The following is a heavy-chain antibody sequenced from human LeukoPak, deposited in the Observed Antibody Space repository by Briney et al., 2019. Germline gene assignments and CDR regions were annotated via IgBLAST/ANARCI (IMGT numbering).Heavy chain of an antibody. V-gene: IGHV4-61*05. CDR3: ARGDGITFGGVIDIYYYGMDV. CDR1: GGSISSSSYY. CDR2: IYYSGST. J-gene: IGHJ6*02. D-gene: IGHD3-16*02. Sequence: SETLSLTCTVSGGSISSSSYYWGWIRQPPGKGLEWIGYIYYSGSTNYNPSLKSRVTISVDTSKNQFSLKLSSVTAADTAVYYCARGDGITFGGVIDIYYYGMDVWGQGTTVTVSS.